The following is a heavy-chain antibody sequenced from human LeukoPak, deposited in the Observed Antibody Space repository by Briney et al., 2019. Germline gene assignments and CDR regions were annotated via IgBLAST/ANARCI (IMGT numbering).Heavy chain of an antibody. D-gene: IGHD3-22*01. J-gene: IGHJ4*02. CDR3: ARVQVNYDGSGYFDY. V-gene: IGHV3-53*01. CDR2: ILSGDST. CDR1: GFTIRSNY. Sequence: GGSLRLSCPASGFTIRSNYMSWVRQAPGKGLEWVSVILSGDSTYYADSVKGRSTISRDTSKNTLYLQIDSLRAEDTAVYFCARVQVNYDGSGYFDYWGRGTLVTVSS.